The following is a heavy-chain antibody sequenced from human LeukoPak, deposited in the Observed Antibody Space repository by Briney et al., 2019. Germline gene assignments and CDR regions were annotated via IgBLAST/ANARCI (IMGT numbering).Heavy chain of an antibody. J-gene: IGHJ4*02. CDR3: AKDLGSSGWYIDY. Sequence: GGSLRLSCAASGFTFTDFYMSWIRQAPGKGLEWVSYISISGTTIYYADSVKGRFTFSRDNAKNSLYLQMNSLRAEDTAVYYCAKDLGSSGWYIDYWGQGTLVTVSS. D-gene: IGHD6-19*01. V-gene: IGHV3-11*01. CDR2: ISISGTTI. CDR1: GFTFTDFY.